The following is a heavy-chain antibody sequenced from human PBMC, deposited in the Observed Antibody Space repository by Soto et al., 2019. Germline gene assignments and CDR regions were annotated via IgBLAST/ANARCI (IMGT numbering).Heavy chain of an antibody. CDR1: GFSFSSYT. J-gene: IGHJ5*01. D-gene: IGHD2-15*01. Sequence: GGSLRPSCTASGFSFSSYTMNWVRQAPGKGLQWVASITNRGTHTYSADSVKGRFTISRDNDKNSLYLQMNKLRAEDTATYYCTRAHEVAWFDSWGLGTLVTVSS. V-gene: IGHV3-21*06. CDR2: ITNRGTHT. CDR3: TRAHEVAWFDS.